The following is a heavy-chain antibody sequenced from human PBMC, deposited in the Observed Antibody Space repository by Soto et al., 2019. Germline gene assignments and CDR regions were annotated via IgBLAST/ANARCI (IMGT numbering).Heavy chain of an antibody. V-gene: IGHV4-30-4*01. CDR1: GGSISSGDYY. D-gene: IGHD5-18*01. CDR3: ARADPGYSYGYYYYYGMDV. Sequence: SETLSLTCTVSGGSISSGDYYWSWIRQPPGKGLEWIGYIYYSGSTYYNPSLKSRVTISVDTSKNQFSLKLSSVTAADTAVYYCARADPGYSYGYYYYYGMDVWGQATTVTVSS. CDR2: IYYSGST. J-gene: IGHJ6*02.